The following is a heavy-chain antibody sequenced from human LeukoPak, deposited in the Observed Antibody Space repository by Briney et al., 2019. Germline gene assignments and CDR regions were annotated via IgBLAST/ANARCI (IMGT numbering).Heavy chain of an antibody. J-gene: IGHJ4*02. Sequence: PGGSQRLSCATSGFTFTRYWMSWIRQAPGKGLEWVANIKQDGSQQYYLDSVEGRFTISRDNAKNSLYLQMNNLRAEDTAVYYCSNGIYSSSYWGQGTLVTVSS. CDR2: IKQDGSQQ. CDR1: GFTFTRYW. D-gene: IGHD6-6*01. CDR3: SNGIYSSSY. V-gene: IGHV3-7*01.